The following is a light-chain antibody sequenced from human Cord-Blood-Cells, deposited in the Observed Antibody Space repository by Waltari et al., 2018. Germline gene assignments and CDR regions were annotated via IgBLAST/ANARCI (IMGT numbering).Light chain of an antibody. Sequence: QSALTQPRSVSGSPGPSLTISCTGTSRDVGGYNYVSWYQQHPGKAPKLMIYDVSKRPSGVPDRFSGSKSGNTASLTISGLQAEDEADYYCCSYAGSYTWVFGGGTKLTVL. V-gene: IGLV2-11*01. J-gene: IGLJ3*02. CDR3: CSYAGSYTWV. CDR1: SRDVGGYNY. CDR2: DVS.